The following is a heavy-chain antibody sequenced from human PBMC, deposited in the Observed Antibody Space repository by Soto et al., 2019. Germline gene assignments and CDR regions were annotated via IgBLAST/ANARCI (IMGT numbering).Heavy chain of an antibody. CDR3: ARKKRYFGPFDY. V-gene: IGHV4-34*01. CDR1: GGSFSGYY. D-gene: IGHD3-9*01. J-gene: IGHJ4*02. Sequence: SETLSLTCAVYGGSFSGYYWSWIRQPPGKGLEWIGEINHSGSTNYNPSLKSRVTISVDTSKNQFSLKLSSVTAADTAVYYCARKKRYFGPFDYRGQGTLVTVSS. CDR2: INHSGST.